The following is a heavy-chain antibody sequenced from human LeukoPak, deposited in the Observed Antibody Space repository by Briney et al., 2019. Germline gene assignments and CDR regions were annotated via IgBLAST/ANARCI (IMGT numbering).Heavy chain of an antibody. Sequence: GGSLRLSCAASGFTFSSYSMNWVRQAPGKGLEWVSSISSSSSYIYYADSVKGRFTISRDNAKNSLYLQMNSLRAEDTAVYYCARVGIAPNGGPPHYMDVWGKGTTVTVSS. CDR2: ISSSSSYI. CDR3: ARVGIAPNGGPPHYMDV. J-gene: IGHJ6*03. D-gene: IGHD2-8*01. CDR1: GFTFSSYS. V-gene: IGHV3-21*01.